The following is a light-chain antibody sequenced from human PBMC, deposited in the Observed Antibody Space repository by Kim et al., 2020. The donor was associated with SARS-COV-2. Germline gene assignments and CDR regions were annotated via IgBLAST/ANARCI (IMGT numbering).Light chain of an antibody. J-gene: IGKJ2*01. CDR1: QSLVNIDGNTY. CDR3: MQATQFPYT. Sequence: QPASISCRFSQSLVNIDGNTYLNWFQQRPGHPPRLLLYKISNRFSGVPDRFSGSGAGTDFTLKISWVEAEDVGVYYCMQATQFPYTFGQGTKLEI. CDR2: KIS. V-gene: IGKV2-24*01.